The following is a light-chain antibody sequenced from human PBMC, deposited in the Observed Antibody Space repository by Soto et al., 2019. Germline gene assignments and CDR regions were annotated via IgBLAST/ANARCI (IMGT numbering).Light chain of an antibody. CDR2: DAS. CDR3: QQYHSLPIT. J-gene: IGKJ5*01. Sequence: DIQMNQSPSSLSVSVGDRVTITCQASRYIGNYLNWYQQKPGKAPKLLINDASSLEMGVPSRFSGSGSGTDFSVTISSLQPEDIATYYCQQYHSLPITFGQGTRLDI. V-gene: IGKV1-33*01. CDR1: RYIGNY.